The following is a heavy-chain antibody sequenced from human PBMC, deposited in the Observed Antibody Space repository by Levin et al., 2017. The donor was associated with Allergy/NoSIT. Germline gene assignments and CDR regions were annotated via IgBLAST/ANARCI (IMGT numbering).Heavy chain of an antibody. V-gene: IGHV4-39*01. CDR3: ARSYYYDSSGYYYYYYGMDV. J-gene: IGHJ6*02. D-gene: IGHD3-22*01. CDR2: IYYSGST. CDR1: GGSISSSSYY. Sequence: NASETLSLTCTVSGGSISSSSYYWGWIRQPPGKGLEWIGSIYYSGSTYYNPSLKSRVTISVDTSKNQFSLKLSSVTAADTAVYYCARSYYYDSSGYYYYYYGMDVWGQGTTVTVSS.